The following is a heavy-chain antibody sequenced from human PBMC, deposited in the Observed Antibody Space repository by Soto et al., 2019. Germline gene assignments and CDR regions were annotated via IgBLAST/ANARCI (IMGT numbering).Heavy chain of an antibody. CDR3: ARYYFDTSGYSNWFDP. CDR2: MHYSGSA. V-gene: IGHV4-31*03. CDR1: GGSIGSGAYY. D-gene: IGHD3-22*01. Sequence: QVQLQESGPGLVKPSQTLSLTCTVSGGSIGSGAYYWSWIRQHSGKGLEWIGYMHYSGSAYYNPSLKSRVTISVDTSMNQFSLKLSSVTAADTAVYYCARYYFDTSGYSNWFDPWGQGTLVTVSS. J-gene: IGHJ5*02.